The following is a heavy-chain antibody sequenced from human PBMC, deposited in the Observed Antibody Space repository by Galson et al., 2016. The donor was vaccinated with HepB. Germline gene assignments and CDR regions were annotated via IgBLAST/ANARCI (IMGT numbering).Heavy chain of an antibody. V-gene: IGHV3-30*04. Sequence: SLRLSCAASGFTFSRHAMYWVRQASGKGLEWVAAISYDGSTKYNADSVKGRFTVSRDNSKNTLYLQMNSLRPEDTASYYCAKLTGMGSSSEVQLLGYYYYGMDVWGQGTAVTVSS. D-gene: IGHD2-2*01. CDR1: GFTFSRHA. CDR2: ISYDGSTK. CDR3: AKLTGMGSSSEVQLLGYYYYGMDV. J-gene: IGHJ6*02.